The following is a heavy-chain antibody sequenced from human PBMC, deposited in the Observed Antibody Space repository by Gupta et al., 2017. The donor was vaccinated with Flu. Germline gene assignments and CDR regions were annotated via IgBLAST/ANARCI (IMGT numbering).Heavy chain of an antibody. D-gene: IGHD3-10*01. CDR2: ISSSSSYI. CDR1: GFTSSSYS. J-gene: IGHJ4*02. Sequence: EVQLVESGGGLVKPGGSLRLSCAASGFTSSSYSMNWVRQAPGKGLEWVSSISSSSSYIYYADSVKGRFTISRDNAKNSLYLQMNSLRAEDTAVYYCARDRGGYYGSGSFDYWGQGTLVTVAS. V-gene: IGHV3-21*01. CDR3: ARDRGGYYGSGSFDY.